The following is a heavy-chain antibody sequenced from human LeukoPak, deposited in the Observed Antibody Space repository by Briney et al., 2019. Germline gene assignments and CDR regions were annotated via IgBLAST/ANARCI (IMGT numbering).Heavy chain of an antibody. Sequence: SGGSLRLSCAASGFTFSSYAMSWVRQAPGKGLEWVSAISGSGGGTYYADSVKGRFTISRDNSKNTLYLQMNSLRAEGTAVYYCANQGYSYGYWYYFDYWGQGTLVTVSS. V-gene: IGHV3-23*01. CDR2: ISGSGGGT. CDR3: ANQGYSYGYWYYFDY. D-gene: IGHD5-18*01. J-gene: IGHJ4*02. CDR1: GFTFSSYA.